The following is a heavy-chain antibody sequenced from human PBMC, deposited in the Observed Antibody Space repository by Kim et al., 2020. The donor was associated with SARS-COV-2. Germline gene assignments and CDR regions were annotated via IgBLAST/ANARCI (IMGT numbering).Heavy chain of an antibody. J-gene: IGHJ6*02. Sequence: SETLSLTCTVSGGSISSGDYYWSWIRQHPGKGLEWIGYIYYSGSTYYNPSLKSRVTISVDTSKNQFSLKLSSVTAADTAVYYCARDPLKNSVPLGYYCYYGMDVWRRGTTVTVSS. CDR3: ARDPLKNSVPLGYYCYYGMDV. CDR1: GGSISSGDYY. CDR2: IYYSGST. V-gene: IGHV4-31*03. D-gene: IGHD1-7*01.